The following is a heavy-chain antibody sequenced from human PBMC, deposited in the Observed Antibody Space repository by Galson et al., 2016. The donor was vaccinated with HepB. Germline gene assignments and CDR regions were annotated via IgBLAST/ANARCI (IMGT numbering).Heavy chain of an antibody. J-gene: IGHJ6*02. D-gene: IGHD6-19*01. Sequence: SVKVSCKASGYSFTNYGVTWVRQAPGQGLEWVAWISAYNGNTNYAPKLQGRVTMTTDTSMTTVYMELRSLGSDDTAVYYCARSSSRWFGSGRDVWGHGTTVTVSS. CDR2: ISAYNGNT. V-gene: IGHV1-18*01. CDR1: GYSFTNYG. CDR3: ARSSSRWFGSGRDV.